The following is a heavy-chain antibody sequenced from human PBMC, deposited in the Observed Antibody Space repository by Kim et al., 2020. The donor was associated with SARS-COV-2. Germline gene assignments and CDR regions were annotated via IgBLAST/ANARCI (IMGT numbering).Heavy chain of an antibody. Sequence: SQTLSLTCAISGDSVSSNSSAWNWIRQSPSRGLEWLGRIYYRSKWYNDYAVSVKSRITINPDTSKNQFYLQLNSVTPEDAAVYYCARGQYSSGWYGRWFDPWGQGTRVNVSS. CDR2: IYYRSKWYN. CDR3: ARGQYSSGWYGRWFDP. CDR1: GDSVSSNSSA. J-gene: IGHJ5*02. D-gene: IGHD6-19*01. V-gene: IGHV6-1*01.